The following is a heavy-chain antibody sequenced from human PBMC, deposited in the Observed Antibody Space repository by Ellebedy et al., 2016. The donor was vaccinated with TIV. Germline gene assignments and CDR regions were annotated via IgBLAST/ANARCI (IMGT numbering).Heavy chain of an antibody. CDR3: AKTMTTVTTMGFDY. Sequence: GGSLRLXCPASGFTFRNFARRWVRQAPGKGLEWVSGLSGNGDRPYYADSVKGRFTISRDNSKSILYLQMNSLRAEDTAVYYCAKTMTTVTTMGFDYWGQGALVAVSS. J-gene: IGHJ4*02. D-gene: IGHD4-17*01. V-gene: IGHV3-23*01. CDR1: GFTFRNFA. CDR2: LSGNGDRP.